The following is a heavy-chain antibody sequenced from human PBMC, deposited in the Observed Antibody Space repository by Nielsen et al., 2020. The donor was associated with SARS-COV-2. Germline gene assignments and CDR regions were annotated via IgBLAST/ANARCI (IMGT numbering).Heavy chain of an antibody. CDR2: INHSGST. CDR1: GFTFSSCA. V-gene: IGHV4-34*01. D-gene: IGHD6-13*01. J-gene: IGHJ4*02. CDR3: ARGVGVEQQLVGGFDY. Sequence: ESLKISCAASGFTFSSCAMTWVRQAPGKGLEWIGEINHSGSTNYNPSLKSRVTISVDTSKNQFSLKLSSVTAADTAVYYCARGVGVEQQLVGGFDYWGQGTLVTVFS.